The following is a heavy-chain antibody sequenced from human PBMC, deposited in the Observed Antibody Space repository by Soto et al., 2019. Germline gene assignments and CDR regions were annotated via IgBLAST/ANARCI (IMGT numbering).Heavy chain of an antibody. CDR1: GGSINIGGFY. D-gene: IGHD2-21*02. CDR2: TYYRGTA. V-gene: IGHV4-31*03. CDR3: ARNGGWGDHLRDYYYGLDV. J-gene: IGHJ6*02. Sequence: QVQLQESGPGLVKPSQTLSLTCSVSGGSINIGGFYWNWIRQHPGKGLEWLGYTYYRGTAVYNPSLESRVSIAIDSSKNEVSLKLTSVTAADTAVYYCARNGGWGDHLRDYYYGLDVWGQGTTVTVSS.